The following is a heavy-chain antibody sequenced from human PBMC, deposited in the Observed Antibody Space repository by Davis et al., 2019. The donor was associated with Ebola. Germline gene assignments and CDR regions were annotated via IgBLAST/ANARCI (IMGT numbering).Heavy chain of an antibody. D-gene: IGHD6-19*01. V-gene: IGHV3-7*03. CDR1: GFTFRSYW. CDR2: IKEDGSEK. J-gene: IGHJ4*02. Sequence: GESLKISCAASGFTFRSYWMSWVRQAPGKGLEWVAKIKEDGSEKLEVDSVKGRFTISRDNAKDSLYLQMNSLRAEDTAVYYCAREVGSRGWYTVDYWGQGTLVTVSS. CDR3: AREVGSRGWYTVDY.